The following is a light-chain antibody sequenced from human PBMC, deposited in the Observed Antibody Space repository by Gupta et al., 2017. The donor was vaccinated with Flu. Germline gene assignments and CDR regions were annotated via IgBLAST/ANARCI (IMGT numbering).Light chain of an antibody. Sequence: ELVLTQSPGHLPCSPGESTTLPCSASQSVSRYINWYQQRPGQAPGLLIYGSSSRATGIPNRWSGSGSGTDFTLTISRLEPEEFVVYYCQQYDSSPWTFGQGTKVEIK. CDR3: QQYDSSPWT. CDR2: GSS. J-gene: IGKJ1*01. V-gene: IGKV3-20*01. CDR1: QSVSRY.